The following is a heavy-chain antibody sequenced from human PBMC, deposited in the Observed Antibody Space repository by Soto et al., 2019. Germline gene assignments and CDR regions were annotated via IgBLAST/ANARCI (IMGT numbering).Heavy chain of an antibody. V-gene: IGHV4-39*01. J-gene: IGHJ4*02. Sequence: PSETLSLTCTVSGGSITSNIYYWDWIRQPPGKGLEWIGNIHYSGSTYYDSSLKSRVTISVDTSKNQFSLMLSSVTAADTAVYYCASQHYYDSSGYYVVYWGQGTLVTVS. CDR1: GGSITSNIYY. CDR3: ASQHYYDSSGYYVVY. D-gene: IGHD3-22*01. CDR2: IHYSGST.